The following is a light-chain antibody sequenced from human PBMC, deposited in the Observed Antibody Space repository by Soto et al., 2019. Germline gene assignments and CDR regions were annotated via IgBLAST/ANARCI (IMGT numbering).Light chain of an antibody. Sequence: QSALTQPASVSGPPGQSITISCTGTSSDVGSYNLVSWFQQLPGKVPKLIIYKGTKRPSGVSDRFSGSKSGYTASLTISGLQAEDAADYYCFSYAGNSVYVFGTGTKVTVL. CDR1: SSDVGSYNL. J-gene: IGLJ1*01. V-gene: IGLV2-23*01. CDR2: KGT. CDR3: FSYAGNSVYV.